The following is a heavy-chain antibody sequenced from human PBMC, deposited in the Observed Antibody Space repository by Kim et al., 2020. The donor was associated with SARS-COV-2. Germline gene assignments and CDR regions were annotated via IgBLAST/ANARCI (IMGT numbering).Heavy chain of an antibody. CDR3: AGYDSSGYGSPGFAFDI. Sequence: ASVKVSCKASGYTFTSYYMHWVRQAPGQGLEWMGIINPSGGSTSYAQKFQGRVTMTRDTSTSTVYMELSSLRSEDTAVYYCAGYDSSGYGSPGFAFDIWGQGTMVTVSS. J-gene: IGHJ3*02. CDR2: INPSGGST. CDR1: GYTFTSYY. D-gene: IGHD3-22*01. V-gene: IGHV1-46*01.